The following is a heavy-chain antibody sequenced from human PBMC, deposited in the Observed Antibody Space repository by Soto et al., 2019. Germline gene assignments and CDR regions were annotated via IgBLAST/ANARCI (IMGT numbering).Heavy chain of an antibody. D-gene: IGHD2-2*01. CDR2: INHSGST. Sequence: SETLSLTCAVYGGSFSVYYWSWVGQPPGKGLEWIGEINHSGSTNYNPSLKSRVTISVDTSKNQFSLKLSSVTAADTAVYYCARLIHCKTTSCYFDYWGQGTLVTVSS. CDR1: GGSFSVYY. CDR3: ARLIHCKTTSCYFDY. J-gene: IGHJ4*02. V-gene: IGHV4-34*01.